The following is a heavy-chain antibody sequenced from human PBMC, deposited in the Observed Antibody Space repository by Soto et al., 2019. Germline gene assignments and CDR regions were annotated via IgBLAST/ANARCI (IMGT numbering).Heavy chain of an antibody. CDR1: GGTFSRRA. J-gene: IGHJ4*02. V-gene: IGHV1-69*01. CDR3: ARGWGYDTSDYYYAY. D-gene: IGHD3-22*01. CDR2: IIPIFGTA. Sequence: QVQLVQSGAEVRKPGSSVKVSCKASGGTFSRRAISWVRQAPGQGLEWMAGIIPIFGTANHAQKFQGRVMIIADESTSTGYMELSGLRSEDTTIYYCARGWGYDTSDYYYAYWGQETLVIVSS.